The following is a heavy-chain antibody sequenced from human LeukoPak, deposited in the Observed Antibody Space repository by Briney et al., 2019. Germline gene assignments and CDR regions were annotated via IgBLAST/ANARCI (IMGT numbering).Heavy chain of an antibody. V-gene: IGHV3-30*18. CDR2: ISYDGSNK. D-gene: IGHD5-12*01. CDR1: GFTFSSYG. CDR3: AKALATILPISYFDY. Sequence: GGSLRLSCAASGFTFSSYGMHWVRQAPGKGLEWVAVISYDGSNKYYADSVKGRFTISRDSSKNTLYLQMNSLRAEDTAVYYCAKALATILPISYFDYWGQGTLVTVSS. J-gene: IGHJ4*02.